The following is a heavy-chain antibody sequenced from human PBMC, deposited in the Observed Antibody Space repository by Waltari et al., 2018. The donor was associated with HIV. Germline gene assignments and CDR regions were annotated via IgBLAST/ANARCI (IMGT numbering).Heavy chain of an antibody. J-gene: IGHJ4*02. V-gene: IGHV3-21*01. Sequence: EVQLVESGGGLVKPGGSLRLSCAASGFTFSTYSMHWVRQAPRKGSELVSTISSSSTYIYYAGSVKGRFTISRDNAKNSLYLQMNSLRAEDTAVYFCARGTYYYDSSGYYDNLPFDYWGQGTLVTVSS. CDR2: ISSSSTYI. CDR1: GFTFSTYS. CDR3: ARGTYYYDSSGYYDNLPFDY. D-gene: IGHD3-22*01.